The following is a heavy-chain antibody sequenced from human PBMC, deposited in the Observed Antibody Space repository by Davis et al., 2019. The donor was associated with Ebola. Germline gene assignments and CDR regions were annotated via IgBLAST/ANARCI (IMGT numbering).Heavy chain of an antibody. V-gene: IGHV3-30*04. Sequence: PGGSLRLSCAASGFTFSSYAMHWVRQAPGKGLEWVAVISYDGSNKYYADSVKGRFTISRDNSKNTLYLQMNSLRAEDTAVYYCASRSSPEYWGQGTLVTVSS. D-gene: IGHD6-13*01. J-gene: IGHJ4*02. CDR3: ASRSSPEY. CDR1: GFTFSSYA. CDR2: ISYDGSNK.